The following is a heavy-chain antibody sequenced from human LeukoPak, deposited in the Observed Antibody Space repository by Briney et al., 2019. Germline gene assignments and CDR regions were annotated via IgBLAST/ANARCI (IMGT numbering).Heavy chain of an antibody. CDR3: ARDRPNYYGSDGHYYRRDGDY. V-gene: IGHV3-23*01. D-gene: IGHD3-22*01. Sequence: GGSLRLSCAASGFTFSIYAMSWVRQAPGKGLQWVSSITSRGESTWYVDSVKGRFTITRDNSENTLYLHMHSLRAEDTAVYYCARDRPNYYGSDGHYYRRDGDYWGRGTLVSVSS. CDR2: ITSRGEST. J-gene: IGHJ4*02. CDR1: GFTFSIYA.